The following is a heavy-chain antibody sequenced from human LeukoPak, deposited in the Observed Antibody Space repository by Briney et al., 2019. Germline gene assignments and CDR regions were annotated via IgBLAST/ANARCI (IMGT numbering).Heavy chain of an antibody. CDR3: TRHDGDYFDRYYYYYMDV. Sequence: GGSLRLSCAASGFTFSSYSMNWVRQAPGKGLEWVSSISSSSSTIYYADSVKGRFTISRDNAKNSLYLQMNSLKTEDTAVYYCTRHDGDYFDRYYYYYMDVWGKGTTVTISS. D-gene: IGHD4-17*01. J-gene: IGHJ6*03. V-gene: IGHV3-21*04. CDR1: GFTFSSYS. CDR2: ISSSSSTI.